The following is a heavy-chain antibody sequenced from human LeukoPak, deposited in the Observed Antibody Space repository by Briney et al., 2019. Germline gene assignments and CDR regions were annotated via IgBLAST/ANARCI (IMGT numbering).Heavy chain of an antibody. V-gene: IGHV4-38-2*01. Sequence: SETLSLTCAVSGYSISSGYYWGWIRQPPGKGLEWIGEINHSGSTNYNPSLKSRVTISVDTSKNQFSLKLSSVTAADTAVYYCARGRLHILLWFGELRNNWFDPWGQGTLVTVSS. J-gene: IGHJ5*02. CDR2: INHSGST. CDR1: GYSISSGYY. CDR3: ARGRLHILLWFGELRNNWFDP. D-gene: IGHD3-10*01.